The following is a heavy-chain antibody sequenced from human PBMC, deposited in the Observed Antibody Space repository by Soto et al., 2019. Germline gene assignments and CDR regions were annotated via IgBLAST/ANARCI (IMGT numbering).Heavy chain of an antibody. D-gene: IGHD4-17*01. CDR3: ARGGYGGNSGAYWYFDL. CDR1: GYTFTSYD. J-gene: IGHJ2*01. V-gene: IGHV1-8*01. Sequence: ASVKVSCKASGYTFTSYDINWVRQATGQGPEWMGWMDCGSDRKGYAQKFQGRVTITADKSTSTAYMELSSLRSEDTAVYYCARGGYGGNSGAYWYFDLWGRGTLVTVSS. CDR2: MDCGSDRK.